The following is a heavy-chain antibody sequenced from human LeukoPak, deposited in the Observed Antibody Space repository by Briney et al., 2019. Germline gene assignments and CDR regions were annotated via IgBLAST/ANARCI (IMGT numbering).Heavy chain of an antibody. Sequence: GGSLRLSCAASGFTFNYYAMSWVRQAPGKGLEWVSAISGSGGSTYYADSVKGRFTISRDNSKNTLYLQMNSLRAEDTAVYYCAKTPSAARGPNDYWGQGTLVTVSS. D-gene: IGHD6-6*01. V-gene: IGHV3-23*01. CDR1: GFTFNYYA. J-gene: IGHJ4*02. CDR3: AKTPSAARGPNDY. CDR2: ISGSGGST.